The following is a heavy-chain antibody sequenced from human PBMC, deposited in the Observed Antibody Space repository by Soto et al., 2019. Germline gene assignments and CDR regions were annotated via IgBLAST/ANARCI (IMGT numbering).Heavy chain of an antibody. Sequence: QVQLVQSGAEVKKPGSSVRVSCRASGDTFNFYTLSWVRQVPGHGPEWMGRSIPMLGMSDYAQKFQGRVTIMADKSTSTVYMNLSGLTSEDTAVYYCATNYGSGSTHFDYWGQGTLVTVSS. CDR1: GDTFNFYT. J-gene: IGHJ4*02. CDR2: SIPMLGMS. D-gene: IGHD3-10*01. V-gene: IGHV1-69*02. CDR3: ATNYGSGSTHFDY.